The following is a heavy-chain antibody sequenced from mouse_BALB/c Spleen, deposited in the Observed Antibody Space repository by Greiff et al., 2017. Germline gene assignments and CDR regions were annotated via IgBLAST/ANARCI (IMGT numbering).Heavy chain of an antibody. V-gene: IGHV1S81*02. J-gene: IGHJ2*01. Sequence: QVQLQQPGAELVKPGASVKLSCKASGYTFTSYWMHWVKQRPGQGLEWIGEINPSNGRTNYNEKFKSKATLTVDKSSSTAYMQLSSLTSEDSAVYYCARRGLRYFDYWGQGTTLTVSS. CDR2: INPSNGRT. CDR3: ARRGLRYFDY. CDR1: GYTFTSYW. D-gene: IGHD1-1*01.